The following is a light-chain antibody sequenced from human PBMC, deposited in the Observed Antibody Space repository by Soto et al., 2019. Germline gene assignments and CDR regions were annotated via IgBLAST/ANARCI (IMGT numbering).Light chain of an antibody. V-gene: IGKV3-20*01. CDR1: QSVSSSF. Sequence: EIVLTQSPGPLSLSPGERATLSCRVSQSVSSSFLAWYQQKPGQAPRLLIYGASSRATGIPDRFSGSGSGTDFTLTISRLEPEDFAVYYCQQYDSSPWTFGQGTKVEIK. J-gene: IGKJ1*01. CDR2: GAS. CDR3: QQYDSSPWT.